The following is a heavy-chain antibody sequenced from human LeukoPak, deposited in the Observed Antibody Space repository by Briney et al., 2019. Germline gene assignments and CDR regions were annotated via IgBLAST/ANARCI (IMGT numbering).Heavy chain of an antibody. CDR3: ATYKNWVAGDV. CDR2: IKQDGSEE. J-gene: IGHJ6*02. V-gene: IGHV3-7*01. Sequence: GGSLRLSCAASGFSFSSYWMTWVRQAPGKGPEWVANIKQDGSEEHYVDSVKGRFTVSRDNARNSLFLQMNSLRVEDTAVYYCATYKNWVAGDVWGQGTTVSVSS. D-gene: IGHD1-14*01. CDR1: GFSFSSYW.